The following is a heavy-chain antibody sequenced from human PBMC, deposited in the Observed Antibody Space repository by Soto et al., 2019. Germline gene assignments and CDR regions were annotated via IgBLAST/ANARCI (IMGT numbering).Heavy chain of an antibody. V-gene: IGHV4-30-2*01. CDR1: GGSISSGGYS. CDR2: IYHSGST. J-gene: IGHJ5*02. Sequence: PSETLSLTCAVSGGSISSGGYSWSWIRQPPGKGLEWIGYIYHSGSTYYNPSLKSRVTISVDRSKNQFSLKLSSVTAADTAVYYCARVTGLDYDSSGYYSGWFDPWGQGTLVTVPQ. CDR3: ARVTGLDYDSSGYYSGWFDP. D-gene: IGHD3-22*01.